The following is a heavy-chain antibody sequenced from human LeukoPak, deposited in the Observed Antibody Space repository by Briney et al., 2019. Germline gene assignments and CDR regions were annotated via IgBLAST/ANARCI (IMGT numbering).Heavy chain of an antibody. D-gene: IGHD5-18*01. V-gene: IGHV4-39*01. CDR2: IYYSGGT. CDR3: AGRARGYRLKSQRFWFDP. Sequence: SETLSLTCTVSGGSISSSSYYWGWIRQPPGKGLEWIGSIYYSGGTYYNPSLKSRVTISVDTSKNQFSLKLSSVTAADTAVYYCAGRARGYRLKSQRFWFDPWGQGTLVTVSS. J-gene: IGHJ5*02. CDR1: GGSISSSSYY.